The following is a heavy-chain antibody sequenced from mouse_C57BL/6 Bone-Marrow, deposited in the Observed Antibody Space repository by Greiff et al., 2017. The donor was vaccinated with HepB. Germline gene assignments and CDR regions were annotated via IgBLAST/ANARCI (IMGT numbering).Heavy chain of an antibody. CDR2: SRNKANDYTT. V-gene: IGHV7-1*01. CDR3: ARDAYYDYDSYWYFDV. Sequence: EVNVVESGGGLVQSGRSLRLSCATSGFTFSDFYMEWVRQAPGKGLEWIAASRNKANDYTTEYSASVKGRFIVSRDTSQSILYLQMNALRAEDTAIYYCARDAYYDYDSYWYFDVWGTGTTVTVSS. CDR1: GFTFSDFY. D-gene: IGHD2-4*01. J-gene: IGHJ1*03.